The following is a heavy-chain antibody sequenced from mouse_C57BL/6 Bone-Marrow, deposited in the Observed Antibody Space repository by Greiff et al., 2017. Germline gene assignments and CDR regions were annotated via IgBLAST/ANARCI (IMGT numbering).Heavy chain of an antibody. CDR3: ARWAQATSDY. CDR2: IYPGDGDT. D-gene: IGHD3-2*02. CDR1: GYAFSSSW. V-gene: IGHV1-82*01. Sequence: QVQLQQSGPELVKPGASVKISCKASGYAFSSSWMNWVKQRPGKGLEWIGRIYPGDGDTNYNGKFKGKATLTADKSSSTAYMQLSSLTSEDSAVYFCARWAQATSDYWGQVTTLTVSS. J-gene: IGHJ2*01.